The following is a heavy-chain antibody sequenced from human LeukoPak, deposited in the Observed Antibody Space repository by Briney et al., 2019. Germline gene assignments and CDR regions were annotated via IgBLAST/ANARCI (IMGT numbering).Heavy chain of an antibody. CDR3: ASERKEQQLGRYYYYYMDV. CDR2: TYYRSKWYN. Sequence: SQTLSLTCAISGDSVSSNSAAWNWIRESPSRGLEWLGRTYYRSKWYNDYAVSVKSRITINPDTSKNQFPLQLNSVTPEDTAVYYCASERKEQQLGRYYYYYMDVWGKGTTLTVSS. D-gene: IGHD6-13*01. V-gene: IGHV6-1*01. CDR1: GDSVSSNSAA. J-gene: IGHJ6*03.